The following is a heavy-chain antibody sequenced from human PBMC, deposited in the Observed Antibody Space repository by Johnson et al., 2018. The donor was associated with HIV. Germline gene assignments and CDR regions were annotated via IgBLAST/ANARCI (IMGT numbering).Heavy chain of an antibody. V-gene: IGHV3-13*01. Sequence: VQLVESGGGLVQPGGSLRLSCAASGFTFSSYDMHWVRQATGKGLEWVSSIGTAGYTYYPGSVKGRFTISRENAKNSLYLQMNSLRAGDTAVYYCARAGRFGELLYWYAFDIWGQGTMGTVSS. D-gene: IGHD3-10*01. J-gene: IGHJ3*02. CDR1: GFTFSSYD. CDR3: ARAGRFGELLYWYAFDI. CDR2: IGTAGYT.